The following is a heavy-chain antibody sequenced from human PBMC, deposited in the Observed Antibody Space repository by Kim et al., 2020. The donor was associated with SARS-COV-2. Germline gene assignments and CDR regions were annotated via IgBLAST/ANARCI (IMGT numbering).Heavy chain of an antibody. J-gene: IGHJ4*02. V-gene: IGHV4-59*08. D-gene: IGHD3-10*01. Sequence: KSRVTISVDTSKNQFSLKLSSVTAADTAVYYCARHTRYYGSGSSPPSIDYWGQGTLVTVSS. CDR3: ARHTRYYGSGSSPPSIDY.